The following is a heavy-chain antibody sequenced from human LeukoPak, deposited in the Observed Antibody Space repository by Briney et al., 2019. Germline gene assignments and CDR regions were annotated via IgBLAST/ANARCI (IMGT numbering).Heavy chain of an antibody. CDR3: ARTPQQLVHAFDI. J-gene: IGHJ3*02. CDR1: GGSISSYY. D-gene: IGHD6-13*01. CDR2: IYYSGST. Sequence: TASETLSLTCSVSGGSISSYYWSWIRQPPGKGLEWIGYIYYSGSTNYNPSLKSRVTISVDTSKNQFSLKLSSVTAADTAVYYCARTPQQLVHAFDIWGQGTMVTVS. V-gene: IGHV4-59*01.